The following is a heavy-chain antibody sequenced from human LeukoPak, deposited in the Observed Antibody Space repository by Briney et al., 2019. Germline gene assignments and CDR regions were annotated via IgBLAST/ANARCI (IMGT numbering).Heavy chain of an antibody. J-gene: IGHJ4*02. CDR2: IYPGDSDT. D-gene: IGHD4-23*01. CDR3: ARQPDYGGNSDDY. Sequence: GESLQISCKGSGSXFTSYWICWVRPMPGKGLEWMGIIYPGDSDTRYSPSFQGQVTISADKSISTAYLQWSSLKASDTAMYYCARQPDYGGNSDDYWGQGTLVTVSS. V-gene: IGHV5-51*01. CDR1: GSXFTSYW.